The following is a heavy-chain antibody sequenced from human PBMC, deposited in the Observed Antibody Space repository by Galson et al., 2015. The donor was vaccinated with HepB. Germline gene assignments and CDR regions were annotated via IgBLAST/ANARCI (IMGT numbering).Heavy chain of an antibody. CDR3: AKKYSSGATWFFDY. CDR2: ISADGGRL. CDR1: GFAFSSYG. V-gene: IGHV3-23*01. D-gene: IGHD6-19*01. J-gene: IGHJ4*02. Sequence: SLRLSCAASGFAFSSYGLTWVRQAPGKGLEWVSSISADGGRLNYADSVKGRFTISRDNSKNTLYLQMNSLRAEDTAVYYCAKKYSSGATWFFDYRGQGTLVTVSS.